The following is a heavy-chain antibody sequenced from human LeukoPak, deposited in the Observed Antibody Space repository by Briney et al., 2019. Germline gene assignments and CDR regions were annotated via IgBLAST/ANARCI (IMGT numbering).Heavy chain of an antibody. CDR1: GFTFSSYS. CDR2: ISDTGTI. D-gene: IGHD3-16*01. CDR3: AREITGVDAFDI. V-gene: IGHV3-48*01. Sequence: GGSLRLSCAASGFTFSSYSMNWVRQAPGKGLGWVSYISDTGTIYYADSVQGRFTLSRDNSKNSLYLQMNSLRAEDTAVYYCAREITGVDAFDIWGQGTMVTVSS. J-gene: IGHJ3*02.